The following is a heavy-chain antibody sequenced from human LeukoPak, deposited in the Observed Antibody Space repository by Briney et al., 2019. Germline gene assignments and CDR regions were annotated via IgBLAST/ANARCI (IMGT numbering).Heavy chain of an antibody. CDR3: ASYFDWLSYFDY. V-gene: IGHV3-21*01. D-gene: IGHD3-9*01. CDR1: GFTFSSYS. J-gene: IGHJ4*02. Sequence: PGGSLRLSCAASGFTFSSYSMNWVRQAPGKGLEWVSSISSSSSYIYYADSVKGRFTISRDNAKNSPYLQMNSLRAEDTAVYYCASYFDWLSYFDYWGQGTLVTVSS. CDR2: ISSSSSYI.